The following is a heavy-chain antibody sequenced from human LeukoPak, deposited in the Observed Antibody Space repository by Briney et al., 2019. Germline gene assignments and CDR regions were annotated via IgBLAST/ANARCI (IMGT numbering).Heavy chain of an antibody. CDR3: ARDSGTDGYNPLDY. CDR1: GFTFSAYT. Sequence: GGSLRLSCAASGFTFSAYTMNWVRQAPGKGLEWVSCISSSSSYIYYADSLKGRFTISRDNAKNSLYLQMNSLRAEDTAVYFCARDSGTDGYNPLDYWGQGTLVTVSS. V-gene: IGHV3-21*01. CDR2: ISSSSSYI. J-gene: IGHJ4*02. D-gene: IGHD5-24*01.